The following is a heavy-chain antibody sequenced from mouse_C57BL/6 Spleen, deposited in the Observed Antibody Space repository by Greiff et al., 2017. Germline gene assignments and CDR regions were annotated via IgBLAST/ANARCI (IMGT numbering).Heavy chain of an antibody. V-gene: IGHV1-74*01. Sequence: QVQLQQPGAELVKPGASVKVSCKASGYTFTSSWMHWVKQRPGQGLEWIGRIHPSDSDTNYNQKFKGKATLAVDTSSSTTYMQLSSLTSDDSAVYYCASSNDYGSGYGGQGTTLTVSS. CDR3: ASSNDYGSGY. CDR1: GYTFTSSW. J-gene: IGHJ2*01. D-gene: IGHD1-1*01. CDR2: IHPSDSDT.